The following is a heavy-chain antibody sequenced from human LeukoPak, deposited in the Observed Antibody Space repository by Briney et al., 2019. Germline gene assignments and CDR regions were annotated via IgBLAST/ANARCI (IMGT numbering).Heavy chain of an antibody. D-gene: IGHD3-10*01. J-gene: IGHJ4*02. V-gene: IGHV1-8*01. Sequence: ASVKVSFKSSGYTFTSYDINWVRQATGQGLEWMGWMNPNSGNTGYAQKFQGRVTMTRNTSISTAYMELSSLRSEDTAVYYCARGRVVRGVITKRRPDYWGQGTLVTVSS. CDR3: ARGRVVRGVITKRRPDY. CDR2: MNPNSGNT. CDR1: GYTFTSYD.